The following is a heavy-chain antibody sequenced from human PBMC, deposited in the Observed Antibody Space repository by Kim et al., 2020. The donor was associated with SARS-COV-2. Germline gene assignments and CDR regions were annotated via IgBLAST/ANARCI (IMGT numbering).Heavy chain of an antibody. CDR2: IYYSGST. J-gene: IGHJ4*02. CDR3: ARQKANWEPNLLDY. D-gene: IGHD7-27*01. Sequence: SETLSLTCTVSGGSISSSSYYWGWIRQPPGKGLEWIGSIYYSGSTYYNPSLKSRVTISVDTSKNQFSLKLSSVTAADTAVYYCARQKANWEPNLLDYWGQGTLVTVSS. CDR1: GGSISSSSYY. V-gene: IGHV4-39*01.